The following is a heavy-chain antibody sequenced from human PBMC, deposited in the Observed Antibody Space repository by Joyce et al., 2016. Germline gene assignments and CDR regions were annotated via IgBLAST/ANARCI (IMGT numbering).Heavy chain of an antibody. CDR3: ARGIGAVAAFDY. CDR1: GFNFNIYT. CDR2: IVNSGHYI. V-gene: IGHV3-21*06. D-gene: IGHD2-15*01. Sequence: EVQLVESGGGLVKPGGSLRLSCAASGFNFNIYTLNWVRQAPRKGLEWVSSIVNSGHYIYYADSGKGRFTISRDDAKSSRYLQMSSLRVEDTAVYYWARGIGAVAAFDYWGQGSLVTVSS. J-gene: IGHJ4*02.